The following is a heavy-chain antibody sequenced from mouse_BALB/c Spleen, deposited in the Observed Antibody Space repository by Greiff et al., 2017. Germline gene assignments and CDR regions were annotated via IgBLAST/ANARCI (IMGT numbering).Heavy chain of an antibody. Sequence: VKLQESGAELVRPGTSVKVSCKASGYAFTNYLIEWVKQRPGQGLEWIGVINPGSGGTNYNEKFKGKATLTADKSSSTAYMQLSSLTSDDSAVYFCAREIAMDYWGQGTSVTVSS. V-gene: IGHV1-54*01. CDR3: AREIAMDY. J-gene: IGHJ4*01. CDR1: GYAFTNYL. CDR2: INPGSGGT.